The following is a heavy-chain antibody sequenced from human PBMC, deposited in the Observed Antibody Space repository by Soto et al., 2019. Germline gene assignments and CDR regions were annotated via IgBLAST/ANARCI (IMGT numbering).Heavy chain of an antibody. CDR1: RFTFSSYG. J-gene: IGHJ4*02. CDR2: IWYDGSNK. CDR3: AREGWLAEIFFQYYFDY. Sequence: SLRLSCXASRFTFSSYGIHGVLHTPFNWLEWVAVIWYDGSNKYYADSVKGRFTISRDNSKNTLYLQMNSLRAEDTAVYYCAREGWLAEIFFQYYFDYWGQGILVTVSS. V-gene: IGHV3-33*01. D-gene: IGHD3-9*01.